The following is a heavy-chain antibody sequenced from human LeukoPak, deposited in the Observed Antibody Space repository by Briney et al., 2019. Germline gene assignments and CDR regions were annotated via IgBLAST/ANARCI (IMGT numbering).Heavy chain of an antibody. J-gene: IGHJ5*02. D-gene: IGHD2-15*01. V-gene: IGHV1-18*03. CDR2: ISAYNGNT. Sequence: GASVKVSCKASGYTFTTYGISWVRQAPGQGLEWMGWISAYNGNTNYAQKLQGRVTMTTDTSTSTAYMELRSLRSDDMAVYYCARGGYCSGGTCYQTKFDPWGQGTLVTVSS. CDR3: ARGGYCSGGTCYQTKFDP. CDR1: GYTFTTYG.